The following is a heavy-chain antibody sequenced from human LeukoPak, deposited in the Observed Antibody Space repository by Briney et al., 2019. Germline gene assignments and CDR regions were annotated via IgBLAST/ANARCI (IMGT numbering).Heavy chain of an antibody. J-gene: IGHJ4*02. CDR3: ARGFSSGWFNL. CDR2: IYHSGST. V-gene: IGHV4-30-2*02. CDR1: GGSISSGGYY. D-gene: IGHD6-19*01. Sequence: SETLSLTCTVSGGSISSGGYYWSWLRQPPGKGLEWIGYIYHSGSTYYNPSLKSRVTISVDTSKNQFSLQLSSVTAADTAVYYCARGFSSGWFNLWGQGTLVTVSS.